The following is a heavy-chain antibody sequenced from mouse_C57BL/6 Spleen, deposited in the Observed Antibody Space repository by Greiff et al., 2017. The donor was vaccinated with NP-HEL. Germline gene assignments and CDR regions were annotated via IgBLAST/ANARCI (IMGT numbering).Heavy chain of an antibody. CDR2: INPYNGGT. Sequence: EVQLQQSGPVLVKPGASVKMSCKASGYTFTDYYMNWVKQSHGKSLEWIGVINPYNGGTSYNQKFKGKATLTVDKSSSTAYMELNSLTSEDSAVYYCARENTPGYFDVWGTGTTVTVSS. D-gene: IGHD5-2*01. CDR3: ARENTPGYFDV. V-gene: IGHV1-19*01. J-gene: IGHJ1*03. CDR1: GYTFTDYY.